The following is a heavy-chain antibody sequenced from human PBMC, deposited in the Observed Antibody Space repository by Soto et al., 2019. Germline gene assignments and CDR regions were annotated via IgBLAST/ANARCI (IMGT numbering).Heavy chain of an antibody. V-gene: IGHV3-23*01. Sequence: GGSLRLSCAASGFTFSSYAMSWVRQAPGKGLEWVSAISGSGGSTYYADSVKGRFTISRDNSKNTLYLQMNSLRAEDTAVYYCAKDHALWQLLFPHLGQPGSFVIWAQGTMV. CDR3: AKDHALWQLLFPHLGQPGSFVI. CDR2: ISGSGGST. CDR1: GFTFSSYA. J-gene: IGHJ3*02. D-gene: IGHD2-15*01.